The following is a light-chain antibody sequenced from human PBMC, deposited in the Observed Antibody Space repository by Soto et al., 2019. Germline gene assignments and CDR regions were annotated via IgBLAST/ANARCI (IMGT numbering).Light chain of an antibody. V-gene: IGKV3-15*01. CDR2: DAP. CDR1: QSITGN. J-gene: IGKJ4*01. CDR3: QQYHNWPLT. Sequence: EIVLTQSSGTLSLSPGERATLSCRASQSITGNLTWYHQKPGQAPMLLIYDAPTRATGIPARFSGSGSGTEFTLTISSLQSEDFAVYYCQQYHNWPLTFGGGTKVDIK.